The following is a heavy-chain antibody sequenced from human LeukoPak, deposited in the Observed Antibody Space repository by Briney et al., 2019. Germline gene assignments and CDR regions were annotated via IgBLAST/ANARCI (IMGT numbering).Heavy chain of an antibody. V-gene: IGHV4-39*07. CDR2: IYYSGST. CDR3: ARDLGSSWYNWFDP. J-gene: IGHJ5*02. Sequence: PSETLSLTCTVSGGSISSSSYYWGWVRLPPGKGRVWIGRIYYSGSTFYNPSLKSRVTISVDTSKDQFSLKLSSVTAADTAVYYCARDLGSSWYNWFDPWGQGTLVTVSS. CDR1: GGSISSSSYY. D-gene: IGHD6-13*01.